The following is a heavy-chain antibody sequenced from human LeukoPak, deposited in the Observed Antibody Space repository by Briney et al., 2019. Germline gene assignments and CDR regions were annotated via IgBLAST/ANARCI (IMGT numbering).Heavy chain of an antibody. CDR2: INPNGGYT. Sequence: AASVKVSCKASGYTFTNYYIHWVRQAPGQGLEWMGWINPNGGYTNYAQKIEGRVTMTRDTSITTAYMEVRSLRSDDTAVYYCARDLLGFATTPLADWGQGSQVTVSS. CDR3: ARDLLGFATTPLAD. CDR1: GYTFTNYY. V-gene: IGHV1-2*02. J-gene: IGHJ4*02. D-gene: IGHD4-11*01.